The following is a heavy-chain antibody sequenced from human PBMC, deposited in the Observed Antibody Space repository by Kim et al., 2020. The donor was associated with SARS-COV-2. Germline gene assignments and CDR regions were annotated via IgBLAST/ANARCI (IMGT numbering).Heavy chain of an antibody. J-gene: IGHJ6*02. V-gene: IGHV4-31*03. CDR3: AREGIRDYYYGMDV. Sequence: SETLSLTCTVSGGSISSGGYYWSWIRQHPGKGLEWIGYIYYSGSTYYNPSLKSRVTISVDTSKNQFSLKLSSVTAADTAVYYCAREGIRDYYYGMDVWGQGTTVTVSS. CDR1: GGSISSGGYY. CDR2: IYYSGST.